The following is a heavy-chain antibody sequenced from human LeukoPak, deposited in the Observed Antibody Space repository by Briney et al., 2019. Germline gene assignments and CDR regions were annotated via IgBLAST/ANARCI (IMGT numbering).Heavy chain of an antibody. CDR1: GFTFSTYW. Sequence: PGGSLRLSCAASGFTFSTYWMHWVRQAPGKGLVWVSRIKSDGSSTSYADSAKGRFIISRDNAKNTLYLQMNSLRAEDTAVYYCAREYGFGSGSYYPWGQGALVIVSS. J-gene: IGHJ5*02. V-gene: IGHV3-74*01. CDR3: AREYGFGSGSYYP. CDR2: IKSDGSST. D-gene: IGHD3-10*01.